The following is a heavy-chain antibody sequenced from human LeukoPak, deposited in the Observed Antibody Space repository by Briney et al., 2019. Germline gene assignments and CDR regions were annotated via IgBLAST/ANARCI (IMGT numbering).Heavy chain of an antibody. D-gene: IGHD2-2*01. J-gene: IGHJ6*02. Sequence: SETLSLTCTVSGGSVSSGSYYWSWIRQPPGKGLEWIGYIYYSGNTNYNPSLKSRVTISVDTSKNQFSLKLSSVTAADTAVYYCARDRIVVVPAAILYYGMDVWGQGTTATVSS. CDR3: ARDRIVVVPAAILYYGMDV. V-gene: IGHV4-61*01. CDR2: IYYSGNT. CDR1: GGSVSSGSYY.